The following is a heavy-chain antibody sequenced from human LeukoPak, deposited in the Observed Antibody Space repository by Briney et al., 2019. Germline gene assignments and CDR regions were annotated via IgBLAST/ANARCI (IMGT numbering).Heavy chain of an antibody. J-gene: IGHJ1*01. V-gene: IGHV1-2*02. D-gene: IGHD6-19*01. Sequence: APVKVSCKASGYTFTGYYMHWVRQAPGQGLEWMGWINPNSGGTNYAQKFQGRVTMTRDTSISTAYMELSRLRSDDTAVYYCARDLYSSGWYVWYFQHWGQGTLVTVSS. CDR1: GYTFTGYY. CDR2: INPNSGGT. CDR3: ARDLYSSGWYVWYFQH.